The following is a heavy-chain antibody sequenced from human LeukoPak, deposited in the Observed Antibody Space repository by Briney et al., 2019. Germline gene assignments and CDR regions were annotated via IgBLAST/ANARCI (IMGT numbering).Heavy chain of an antibody. CDR2: IIPIFGTA. Sequence: GASVKVSCKASGGTFSSYAISWVRQAPGQGLEWMGGIIPIFGTANYAQKFQGRVTITADKSTSTAYMELSSLRSEDTAVYYCARDAAGAYDSSGYPWGQGTLVTVSS. CDR3: ARDAAGAYDSSGYP. CDR1: GGTFSSYA. V-gene: IGHV1-69*06. J-gene: IGHJ5*02. D-gene: IGHD3-22*01.